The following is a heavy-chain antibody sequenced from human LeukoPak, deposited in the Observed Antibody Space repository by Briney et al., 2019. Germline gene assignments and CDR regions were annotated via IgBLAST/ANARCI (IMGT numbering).Heavy chain of an antibody. CDR2: ISSSSSYI. V-gene: IGHV3-21*01. Sequence: GGSLRLSCAASGFTFSSYSMNWVRQAPGKGLEWVSSISSSSSYIYYADSVKGRFTISRGNAKNSLYLQMNSLRAEDTAVYYCARITMVRGVISSSGRGGYYFDYWGQGTLVTVSS. D-gene: IGHD3-10*01. CDR3: ARITMVRGVISSSGRGGYYFDY. J-gene: IGHJ4*02. CDR1: GFTFSSYS.